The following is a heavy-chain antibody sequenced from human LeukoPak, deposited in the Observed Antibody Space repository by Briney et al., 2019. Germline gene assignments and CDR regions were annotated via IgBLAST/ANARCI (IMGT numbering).Heavy chain of an antibody. CDR3: AIPPTVTRNY. D-gene: IGHD4-17*01. CDR1: GFTFDDYA. Sequence: PGRSLRLSCAASGFTFDDYAMHWVRQAPGKGLEWVSSISGSGGRTYHADSVKGRFTTSRDNSKNTLYLQMNSVRAEDTAVYYCAIPPTVTRNYWGQGILVTVSS. J-gene: IGHJ4*02. V-gene: IGHV3-23*01. CDR2: ISGSGGRT.